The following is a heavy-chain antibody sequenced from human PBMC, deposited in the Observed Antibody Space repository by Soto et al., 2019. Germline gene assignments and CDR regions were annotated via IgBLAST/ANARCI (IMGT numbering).Heavy chain of an antibody. J-gene: IGHJ4*02. CDR2: IEPSGGSA. CDR1: GYIFTNYY. CDR3: TRMAYDAAGFYKYCFDY. V-gene: IGHV1-46*03. Sequence: QVQLVQSGAEVKKPGASVKISCKASGYIFTNYYLHWVRQAPGQGPEWMGVIEPSGGSASSAQRFEGGVTMTRDTSTSTVYMELSSLRSDDTAVYFCTRMAYDAAGFYKYCFDYWGQGTLVTVSS. D-gene: IGHD3-22*01.